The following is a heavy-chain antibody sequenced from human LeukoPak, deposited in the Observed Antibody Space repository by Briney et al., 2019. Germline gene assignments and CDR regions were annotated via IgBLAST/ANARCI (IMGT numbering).Heavy chain of an antibody. CDR3: AKVEYSSSLLWFDP. J-gene: IGHJ5*02. V-gene: IGHV3-23*01. CDR2: ISGSGGST. D-gene: IGHD6-6*01. CDR1: GFTFSSYA. Sequence: PGGSLRLSCAASGFTFSSYAMNWVRQAPGKGLEWVSAISGSGGSTYYADSVKGRFTISRDNSKNTLYLQMNSLRAEDTAVYYCAKVEYSSSLLWFDPWGRGTLVTVSS.